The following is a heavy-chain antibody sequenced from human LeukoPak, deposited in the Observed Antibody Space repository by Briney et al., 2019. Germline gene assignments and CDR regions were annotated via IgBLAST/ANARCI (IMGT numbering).Heavy chain of an antibody. Sequence: GGSLRLSCAASGFTFSSYWMSWVRQAPGRGLEWVANIKKDGSEKYYVDSVKGRFTISRDNAKNSLYLQMNSLRAEDTAVYYCARDLRLRWPTGGMDVWGQGTTVTVSS. CDR2: IKKDGSEK. J-gene: IGHJ6*02. V-gene: IGHV3-7*01. CDR3: ARDLRLRWPTGGMDV. D-gene: IGHD4-23*01. CDR1: GFTFSSYW.